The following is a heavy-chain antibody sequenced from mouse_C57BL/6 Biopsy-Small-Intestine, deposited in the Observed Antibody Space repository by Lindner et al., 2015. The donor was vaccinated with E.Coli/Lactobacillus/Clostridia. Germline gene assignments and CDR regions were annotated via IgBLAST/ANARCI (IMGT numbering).Heavy chain of an antibody. CDR2: IIPMFDTA. CDR3: ARAWVGTSEGDSNFDY. CDR1: GGTFNSDT. Sequence: SVKVSCKASGGTFNSDTISWVRQAPAQGLEWMGGIIPMFDTANYAQKFQGRVAITADKSTSTAYMELSSLRSEDTAVYYCARAWVGTSEGDSNFDYWGQGTLVIVSS. D-gene: IGHD1-1*02. V-gene: IGHV1-69*02. J-gene: IGHJ4*01.